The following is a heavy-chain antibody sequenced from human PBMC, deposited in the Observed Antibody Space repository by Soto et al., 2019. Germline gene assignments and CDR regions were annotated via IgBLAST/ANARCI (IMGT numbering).Heavy chain of an antibody. D-gene: IGHD2-2*01. Sequence: VQLQQWGAGLLKPSETLSLTCAVYGGSFSGYYWSWIRQPPGKGLEWIGEINHSGSTNYNPSLKSRVTISVDTSKNQFSLKLSSVTAADTAVYYCARGESVLGYCSSTSCRNWFDPWGQGTLVTVSS. J-gene: IGHJ5*02. V-gene: IGHV4-34*01. CDR1: GGSFSGYY. CDR3: ARGESVLGYCSSTSCRNWFDP. CDR2: INHSGST.